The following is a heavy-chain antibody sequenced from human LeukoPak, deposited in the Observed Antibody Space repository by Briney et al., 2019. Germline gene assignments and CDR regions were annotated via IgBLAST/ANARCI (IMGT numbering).Heavy chain of an antibody. CDR1: GYSFVNYW. CDR2: LYPSDSET. J-gene: IGHJ4*02. Sequence: GESLKISCKGSGYSFVNYWIGWVRQMPGKGLEWMGILYPSDSETRYSPSFQGQVTISVDKSISAAFLQWSSLKASDTAIYYCARATGDDGYFDYWGQGTLVTVSS. V-gene: IGHV5-51*01. CDR3: ARATGDDGYFDY.